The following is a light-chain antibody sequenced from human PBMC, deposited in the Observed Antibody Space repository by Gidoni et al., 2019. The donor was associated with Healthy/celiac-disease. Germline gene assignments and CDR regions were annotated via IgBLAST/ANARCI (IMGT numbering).Light chain of an antibody. CDR2: LGS. V-gene: IGKV2-28*01. CDR3: MQALQTPWT. Sequence: VMTQSPLSLPVTPGEPASISCRSSQSFLHSNGYNYLDWYLQKPGQSPQLLIYLGSNRASGVPDRFSGSGSGTDFTLKISRVEAEDVGVYYCMQALQTPWTFGQGTKVEIK. J-gene: IGKJ1*01. CDR1: QSFLHSNGYNY.